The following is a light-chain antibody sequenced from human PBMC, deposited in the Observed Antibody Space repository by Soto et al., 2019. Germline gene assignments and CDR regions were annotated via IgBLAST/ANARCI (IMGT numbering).Light chain of an antibody. J-gene: IGLJ2*01. CDR3: QAWDTSTDHLV. V-gene: IGLV3-21*02. Sequence: SYELTQAPSVSVAQGQTATITCGGNNIGGKSVHWYQQKPGQAPVLVISDDSDRPSGIPERFSGSNSGNTATLTITRVEAGDEADFYCQAWDTSTDHLVFGGGTKVTVL. CDR1: NIGGKS. CDR2: DDS.